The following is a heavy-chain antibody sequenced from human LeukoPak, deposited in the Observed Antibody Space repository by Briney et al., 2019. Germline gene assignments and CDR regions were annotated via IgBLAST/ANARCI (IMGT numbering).Heavy chain of an antibody. J-gene: IGHJ6*03. Sequence: TSETLSLTCTVSGGSISSGDYYWSWLRQPPGKGLEWIGYIYYSGSTYYNPSLKSRVTISVDTSKNQFSLKLSSVTAADTAVYYCARDPEYSSSWYYMDVWGKGTTVTVSS. D-gene: IGHD6-13*01. CDR3: ARDPEYSSSWYYMDV. CDR2: IYYSGST. V-gene: IGHV4-30-4*08. CDR1: GGSISSGDYY.